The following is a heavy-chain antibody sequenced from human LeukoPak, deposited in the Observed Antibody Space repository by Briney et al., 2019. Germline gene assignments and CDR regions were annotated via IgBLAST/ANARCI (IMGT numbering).Heavy chain of an antibody. CDR3: ARDTPLRDYYYYGMDV. J-gene: IGHJ6*02. V-gene: IGHV3-21*01. Sequence: GGSLRLSCAASGFTFSSYIMSWVRQAPGKGLEWVSSISSSSSYIYYADSVKGRFTISRDNAKNSLYLQMNSLRAEDTAVYYCARDTPLRDYYYYGMDVWGQGTTVTVSS. CDR2: ISSSSSYI. CDR1: GFTFSSYI.